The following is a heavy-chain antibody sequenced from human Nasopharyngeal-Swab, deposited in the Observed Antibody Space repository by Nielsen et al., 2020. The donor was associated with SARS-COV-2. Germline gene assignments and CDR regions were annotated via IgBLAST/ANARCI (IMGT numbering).Heavy chain of an antibody. Sequence: GESLKISWAASGIIFSGSAMHWVRQASGKGLEWVGRIGDKDHNYATTYGAAVKGRFTISRDDSKNTAFLQMDSLKTEDTALYYCTTDYYFDYWGQGTLVTVSS. CDR3: TTDYYFDY. J-gene: IGHJ4*02. CDR1: GIIFSGSA. V-gene: IGHV3-73*01. CDR2: IGDKDHNYAT.